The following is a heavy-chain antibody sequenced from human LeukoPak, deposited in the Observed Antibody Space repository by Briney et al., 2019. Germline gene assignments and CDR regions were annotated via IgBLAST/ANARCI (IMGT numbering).Heavy chain of an antibody. D-gene: IGHD6-19*01. J-gene: IGHJ6*03. Sequence: GGSLRLSCAASGFTFSSYWMSWVRQAPGKGLEWVANIKQDGSEKYYVDSVKGRFTISRDNAKNSLYLQMNSLRAEDTAVYYCARGKSSGWYRESYYYYYMDVWGKGTTVTVSS. CDR3: ARGKSSGWYRESYYYYYMDV. CDR1: GFTFSSYW. CDR2: IKQDGSEK. V-gene: IGHV3-7*01.